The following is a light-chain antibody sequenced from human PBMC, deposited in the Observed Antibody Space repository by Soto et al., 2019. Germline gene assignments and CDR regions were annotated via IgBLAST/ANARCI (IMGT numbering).Light chain of an antibody. Sequence: EIVMTQSQATLSVSPVERASLSCRASQSVSSNLAWYQQKPGQAPSLLIYGASTRATGIPARFSGSGSGTEFTLTISSLQSEDFALYYCQQYKNWPPATFGQGTKVDIK. J-gene: IGKJ1*01. CDR2: GAS. CDR1: QSVSSN. CDR3: QQYKNWPPAT. V-gene: IGKV3-15*01.